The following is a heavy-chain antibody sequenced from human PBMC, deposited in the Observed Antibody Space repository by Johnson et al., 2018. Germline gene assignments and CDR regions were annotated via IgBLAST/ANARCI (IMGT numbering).Heavy chain of an antibody. CDR3: AKDGRRLRSFDGAFIFQH. CDR2: ISYDGSNK. D-gene: IGHD3-9*01. Sequence: VQLVQSGGGVVQPGRSLRLSCAASGFTFSSYGMHWVRQAPGKGLVWVAVISYDGSNKYYADSVQGRFTISRDNSKNTLYLQMNSLRAEDTAWYYCAKDGRRLRSFDGAFIFQHWGQGTLVTVSS. V-gene: IGHV3-30*18. J-gene: IGHJ1*01. CDR1: GFTFSSYG.